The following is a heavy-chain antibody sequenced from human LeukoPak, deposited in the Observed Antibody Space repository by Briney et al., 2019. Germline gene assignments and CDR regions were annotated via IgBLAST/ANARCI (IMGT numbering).Heavy chain of an antibody. Sequence: SETRSRICTVSGASIISGDYYWSRIRQPPGKGLEYIGYVCYSGRTYYSPSLKSRATISVDTSRDQFSLKLSSVTAADTAVYYCVASLMEPPAIDYWGQGTLVTGSS. V-gene: IGHV4-30-4*01. CDR1: GASIISGDYY. CDR2: VCYSGRT. CDR3: VASLMEPPAIDY. D-gene: IGHD1-14*01. J-gene: IGHJ4*02.